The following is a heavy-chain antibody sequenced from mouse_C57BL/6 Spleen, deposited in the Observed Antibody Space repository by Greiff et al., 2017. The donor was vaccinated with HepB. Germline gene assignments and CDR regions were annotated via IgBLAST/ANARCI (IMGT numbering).Heavy chain of an antibody. CDR1: GYSITSGYY. V-gene: IGHV3-6*01. J-gene: IGHJ2*01. Sequence: ESGPGLVKPSQSLSLTCSVTGYSITSGYYWNWIRQFPGNNLEWMGYISYDGSNNYNPSLKNRISITRDTSKNQFFLKLNSVTTEDTATYYCAREGKKGVLHYWGQGTTLTVSS. D-gene: IGHD2-14*01. CDR2: ISYDGSN. CDR3: AREGKKGVLHY.